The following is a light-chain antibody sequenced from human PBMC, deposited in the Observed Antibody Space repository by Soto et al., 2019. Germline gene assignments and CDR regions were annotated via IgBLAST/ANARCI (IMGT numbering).Light chain of an antibody. CDR3: SLSYSYVRV. J-gene: IGLJ2*01. Sequence: QAVVTQEPSLTVSPGGTVTLTCGSSTGAVTSGHYPYWFQQKPGQAPTTLIYDTSKKASWTPARFSGSLLGGKAALTLSGAQPEDEAEYYCSLSYSYVRVFGGGTKLTVL. V-gene: IGLV7-46*01. CDR1: TGAVTSGHY. CDR2: DTS.